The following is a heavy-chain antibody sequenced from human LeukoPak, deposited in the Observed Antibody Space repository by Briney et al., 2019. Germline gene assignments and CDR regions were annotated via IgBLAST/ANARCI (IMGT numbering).Heavy chain of an antibody. Sequence: PSETLSLTCAVYGGSFSGYYWSWIRQPPGKGLEWIGEINHSGSTNYNPSLKSRVTISVDTSKNQFSLKLSSVTAADTAVYYCARHKYDDGWSLGDYWGQGTLITVSS. CDR1: GGSFSGYY. CDR3: ARHKYDDGWSLGDY. D-gene: IGHD6-19*01. J-gene: IGHJ4*02. V-gene: IGHV4-34*01. CDR2: INHSGST.